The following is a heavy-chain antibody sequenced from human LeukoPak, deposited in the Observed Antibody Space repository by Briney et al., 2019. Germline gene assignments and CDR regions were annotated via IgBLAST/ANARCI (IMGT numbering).Heavy chain of an antibody. CDR3: AIEISRLVIHAFDL. V-gene: IGHV3-30*02. D-gene: IGHD3-9*01. Sequence: GGSLRLSCVSSGFTFSRYGIHWVRQDPGKGLEWVSFIQTDGSTKYYSDSVKGRFTISRDNPKNTVYLQMNSLSTEDTAVYYCAIEISRLVIHAFDLGAKGQWSPSLQ. CDR2: IQTDGSTK. J-gene: IGHJ3*01. CDR1: GFTFSRYG.